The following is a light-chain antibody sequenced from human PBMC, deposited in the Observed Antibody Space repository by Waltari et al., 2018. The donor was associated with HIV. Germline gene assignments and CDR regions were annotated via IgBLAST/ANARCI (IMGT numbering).Light chain of an antibody. CDR2: AAS. CDR1: QTINNY. CDR3: QETYSPTRA. J-gene: IGKJ2*01. V-gene: IGKV1-39*01. Sequence: DIQMTQSTSSLSASLGERVTITCRASQTINNYLNWYQQKSGKAPELLIYAASSLQGGVPYRFSGSGSGTDFTLTISSLQPEDFATYYCQETYSPTRAFGQGTKLEIK.